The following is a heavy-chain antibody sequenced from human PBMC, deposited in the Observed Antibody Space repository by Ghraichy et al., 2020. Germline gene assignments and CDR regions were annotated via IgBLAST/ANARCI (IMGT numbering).Heavy chain of an antibody. CDR1: GFTVSSNY. CDR3: ARVLRYFDWFSGAFDI. J-gene: IGHJ3*02. CDR2: IYSGGST. V-gene: IGHV3-66*02. D-gene: IGHD3-9*01. Sequence: GESLNISCAASGFTVSSNYMSWVRQAPGKGLEWVSVIYSGGSTYYADSVKGRFTISRDNSKNTLYLQMNSLRAEDTAVYYCARVLRYFDWFSGAFDIWGQGTMVTVSS.